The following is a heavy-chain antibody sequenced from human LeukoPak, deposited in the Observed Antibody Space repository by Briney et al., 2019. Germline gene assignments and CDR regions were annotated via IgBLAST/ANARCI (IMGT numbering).Heavy chain of an antibody. Sequence: GRSLRLSCAASGFTFSSYGMHWVRQAPGKGLEWVAVISYDGSNKYYADSVKGRFTISRDNAKNSLYLQMNSLRAEDTAVYYCASLYSSSWYRWFDPWGQGTLVTVSS. CDR1: GFTFSSYG. CDR3: ASLYSSSWYRWFDP. CDR2: ISYDGSNK. J-gene: IGHJ5*02. D-gene: IGHD6-13*01. V-gene: IGHV3-30*03.